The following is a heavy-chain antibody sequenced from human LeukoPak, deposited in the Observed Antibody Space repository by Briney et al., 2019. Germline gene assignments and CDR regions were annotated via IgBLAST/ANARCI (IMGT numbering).Heavy chain of an antibody. Sequence: GASVKVSCNASGYTFTGYYMNWVRQAPGQGLEWMGWINPNSGGTNYAQKFQGRVTMTRDTSISTAYMELSRLRSDDTAVYYCAREGQYCSGGSCYSVSESWFDPWGQGTLVTVSS. CDR3: AREGQYCSGGSCYSVSESWFDP. CDR1: GYTFTGYY. CDR2: INPNSGGT. V-gene: IGHV1-2*02. J-gene: IGHJ5*02. D-gene: IGHD2-15*01.